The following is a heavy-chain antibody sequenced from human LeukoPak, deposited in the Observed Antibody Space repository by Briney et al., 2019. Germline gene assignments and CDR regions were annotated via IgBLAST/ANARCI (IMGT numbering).Heavy chain of an antibody. D-gene: IGHD3-10*01. CDR3: ARQFDDPYGPPFTGFLKNWFDP. Sequence: ASVKVSCKASGYTFTGYYMHWVRQAPGQGLEWMGWINPNSGGTNYAQRFKGRVTMTRDTSVSTAYMELSRLRSDDTAVYYCARQFDDPYGPPFTGFLKNWFDPWGQETLVTVSS. V-gene: IGHV1-2*02. CDR2: INPNSGGT. CDR1: GYTFTGYY. J-gene: IGHJ5*02.